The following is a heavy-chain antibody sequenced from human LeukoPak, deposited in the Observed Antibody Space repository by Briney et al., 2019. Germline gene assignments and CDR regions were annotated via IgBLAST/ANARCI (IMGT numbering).Heavy chain of an antibody. CDR3: AKDDYYDSSGYLPH. Sequence: GRSLRLSCAASGFTFSSYAMSWVRQAPGKGLEWVSAISGSGGSTYYADSVKGRFTISRDNSKNTLYLQMNSLRAEDTAVYYCAKDDYYDSSGYLPHWGQGTLVTVSS. CDR2: ISGSGGST. J-gene: IGHJ4*02. V-gene: IGHV3-23*01. CDR1: GFTFSSYA. D-gene: IGHD3-22*01.